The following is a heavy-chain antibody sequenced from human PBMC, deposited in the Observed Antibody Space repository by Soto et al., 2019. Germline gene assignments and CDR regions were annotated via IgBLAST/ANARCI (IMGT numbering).Heavy chain of an antibody. CDR3: ARVAQGYCSGGSCYPGGFDP. CDR1: GGTFSSYT. J-gene: IGHJ5*02. V-gene: IGHV1-69*02. CDR2: IIPILGIA. Sequence: QVQLVQSGAEVKKPGSSVKVSCKASGGTFSSYTISWVRQAPGQGLEWMGRIIPILGIANYAQKFQGSVTITADKSTSTAYMELSSLRSEDTAVYYCARVAQGYCSGGSCYPGGFDPWGQGTLVTVSS. D-gene: IGHD2-15*01.